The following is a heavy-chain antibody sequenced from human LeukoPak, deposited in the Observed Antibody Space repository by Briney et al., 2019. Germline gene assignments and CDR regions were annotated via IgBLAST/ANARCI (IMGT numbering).Heavy chain of an antibody. CDR2: INPNSGGT. D-gene: IGHD6-19*01. Sequence: ASVKVSCKASGYTFTGYYMHWVRQAPGQGLEWMGWINPNSGGTNYAQKFQGRVTMTRDTSISIAYMELSRLRSDDTAVYYCASLPYSSGWFDYWGQGTLVTVSS. J-gene: IGHJ4*02. V-gene: IGHV1-2*02. CDR3: ASLPYSSGWFDY. CDR1: GYTFTGYY.